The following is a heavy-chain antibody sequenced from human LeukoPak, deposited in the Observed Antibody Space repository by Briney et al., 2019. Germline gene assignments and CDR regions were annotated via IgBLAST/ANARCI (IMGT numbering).Heavy chain of an antibody. CDR2: IIPILGIA. D-gene: IGHD2/OR15-2a*01. Sequence: SVKVSCKASGGTFSSYAISWVRRAPGQGLEWMGRIIPILGIANYAQKFQGRVTITADKSTSTAYMELSSLRSEDTAVYYCARDTVPGGSPFWGDWGQGTLVTVSS. J-gene: IGHJ4*02. V-gene: IGHV1-69*04. CDR1: GGTFSSYA. CDR3: ARDTVPGGSPFWGD.